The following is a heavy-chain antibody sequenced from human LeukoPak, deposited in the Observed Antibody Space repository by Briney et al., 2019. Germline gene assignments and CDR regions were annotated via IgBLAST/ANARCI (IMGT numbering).Heavy chain of an antibody. CDR2: IIPIFGTA. J-gene: IGHJ3*02. D-gene: IGHD6-19*01. CDR1: GGTFSSYA. Sequence: SVKVSCKASGGTFSSYAISWVRQAPGQGLEWMGGIIPIFGTANYAQKFQGRVTITADESTSTAYMELSSLRSEDTAVYYCARELVRIAEAYDAFDIWGQGTMVTVSS. V-gene: IGHV1-69*13. CDR3: ARELVRIAEAYDAFDI.